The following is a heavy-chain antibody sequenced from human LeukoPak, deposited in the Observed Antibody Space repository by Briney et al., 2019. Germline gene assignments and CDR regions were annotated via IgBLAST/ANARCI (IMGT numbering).Heavy chain of an antibody. D-gene: IGHD3-16*01. V-gene: IGHV1-46*02. CDR1: GYNLNTYH. CDR2: ITSTGTTT. J-gene: IGHJ4*02. Sequence: ASVKVSCKASGYNLNTYHMHWVRQAPGQGLEWMGIITSTGTTTICAQKFQGRVTMTRDTSTSIVYMDLSSLRPDDTAVYYCATEYVRTHYFDWWGQGTLVTVSS. CDR3: ATEYVRTHYFDW.